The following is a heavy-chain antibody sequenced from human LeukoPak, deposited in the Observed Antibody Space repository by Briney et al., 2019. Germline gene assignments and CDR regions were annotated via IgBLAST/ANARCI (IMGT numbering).Heavy chain of an antibody. D-gene: IGHD6-19*01. Sequence: GGSLRLSCAASKFTFSDYPIHWVRQAPGKGLEWVTFISNDGNKKYYADSVKGRFTISRDNSKNTVDVQMTSLRTEDTAIYYCTRNRVADTTEFAYWGQGTRVTVSS. V-gene: IGHV3-30*14. J-gene: IGHJ4*02. CDR2: ISNDGNKK. CDR3: TRNRVADTTEFAY. CDR1: KFTFSDYP.